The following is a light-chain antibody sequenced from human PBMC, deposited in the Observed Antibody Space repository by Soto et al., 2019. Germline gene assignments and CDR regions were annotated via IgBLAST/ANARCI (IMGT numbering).Light chain of an antibody. CDR2: DST. J-gene: IGKJ5*01. CDR3: QQRNVWPPIT. V-gene: IGKV3-11*01. CDR1: QSIHTS. Sequence: ILTQSPATLSLSPGERATLSCRASQSIHTSLAWYQQKSGKPPRLVIYDSTLRANGVPDRFGGSRSGTEFTLTINSLEPEHFAVYYCQQRNVWPPITFGQGTRLEIK.